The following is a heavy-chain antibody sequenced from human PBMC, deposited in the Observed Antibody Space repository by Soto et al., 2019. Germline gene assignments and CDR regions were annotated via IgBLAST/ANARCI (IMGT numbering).Heavy chain of an antibody. CDR2: ITDSGYTA. J-gene: IGHJ4*02. D-gene: IGHD6-19*01. Sequence: GGSLRLSCAASGFSFGTFVMTWFRQAPGGGLEWVASITDSGYTASYAETVEGRFTVSRDNSKSKLHLQMNDLRAEDTAKYYCAKNGQWLATPPEAWGQGTLVTVSS. V-gene: IGHV3-23*01. CDR3: AKNGQWLATPPEA. CDR1: GFSFGTFV.